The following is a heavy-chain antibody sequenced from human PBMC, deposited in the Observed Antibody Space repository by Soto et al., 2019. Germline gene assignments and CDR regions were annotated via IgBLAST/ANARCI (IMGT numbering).Heavy chain of an antibody. D-gene: IGHD3-3*01. V-gene: IGHV4-31*03. CDR3: ARRESGLRFLEGYGMDV. CDR2: IYYSGST. CDR1: GGSISSGGYY. J-gene: IGHJ6*02. Sequence: LSLTCTVSGGSISSGGYYWSWIRQHPGKGLEWIGYIYYSGSTYYNPSLKSRVTISVDTSKNQFSLKLSSVTAADTAVYYCARRESGLRFLEGYGMDVWGQGTTVTAP.